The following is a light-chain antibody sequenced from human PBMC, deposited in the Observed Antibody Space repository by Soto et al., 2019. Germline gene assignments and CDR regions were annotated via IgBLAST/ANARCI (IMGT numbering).Light chain of an antibody. V-gene: IGKV1-5*03. CDR2: KAS. CDR1: QSISSW. CDR3: QQYKTYWS. J-gene: IGKJ1*01. Sequence: DIQMTQSPSTLSASVGDRITITCRASQSISSWLAWYQQKPGKAPKVLIYKASSLESGVPSRFSGSGSGTEFTLNISSRQPDDFATYYCQQYKTYWSFGQGTKVEIK.